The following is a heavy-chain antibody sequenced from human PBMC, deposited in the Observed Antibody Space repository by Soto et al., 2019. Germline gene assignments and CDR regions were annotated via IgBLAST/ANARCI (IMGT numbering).Heavy chain of an antibody. D-gene: IGHD5-12*01. CDR2: ISYDGSNK. J-gene: IGHJ4*02. V-gene: IGHV3-30*18. CDR1: GFTFSSYG. CDR3: AKQWDIVATRDY. Sequence: QVQLVESGGGVVQPGRSLRLSCAASGFTFSSYGMHWVRQAPGKGLEWVAVISYDGSNKYYADSVKGRFTISRDNSKNGLYLQMNSLRAEDAAVYYCAKQWDIVATRDYWGQGTLVTVSS.